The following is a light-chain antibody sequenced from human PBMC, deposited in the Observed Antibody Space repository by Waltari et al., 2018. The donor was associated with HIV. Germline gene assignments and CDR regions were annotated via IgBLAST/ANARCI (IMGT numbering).Light chain of an antibody. J-gene: IGKJ2*01. Sequence: EVVLTQSPDTLSLSPGKGAVLSCRASQSVNSNSLAWYQQKPGQAPRLLIFAASSRATGIPDRFSGSGSGTDFTLAISGLKPEDFATYYCQQYGSSPQTFGQGTKLEIK. V-gene: IGKV3-20*01. CDR1: QSVNSNS. CDR3: QQYGSSPQT. CDR2: AAS.